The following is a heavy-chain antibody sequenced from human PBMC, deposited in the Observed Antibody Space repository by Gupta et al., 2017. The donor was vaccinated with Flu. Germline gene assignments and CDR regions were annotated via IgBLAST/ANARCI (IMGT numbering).Heavy chain of an antibody. CDR3: AGNYYDVRGLTADY. J-gene: IGHJ4*02. CDR2: IYYTGSA. V-gene: IGHV4-39*02. CDR1: SGYY. D-gene: IGHD3-22*01. Sequence: SGYYWDWIRQSPGKGLEWIGSIYYTGSAYYNPSLKSRVTISVDTSKNHFSLKLNSVTAADTAVYYCAGNYYDVRGLTADYWGQGTLVTVPS.